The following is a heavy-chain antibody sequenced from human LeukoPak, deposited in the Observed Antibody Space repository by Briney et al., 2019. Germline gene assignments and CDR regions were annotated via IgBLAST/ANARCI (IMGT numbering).Heavy chain of an antibody. V-gene: IGHV3-30*04. D-gene: IGHD5-18*01. Sequence: GRSLRLSCAASGFTFSSYAMHWVRQAPGKGLEWVAVISYDGSNKYYADSVKGRFTISRDNSKNTLYLQMNSLRAEDTAVYYCARDREDTAMEYYFDYWGQGTLVTVSS. CDR3: ARDREDTAMEYYFDY. J-gene: IGHJ4*02. CDR2: ISYDGSNK. CDR1: GFTFSSYA.